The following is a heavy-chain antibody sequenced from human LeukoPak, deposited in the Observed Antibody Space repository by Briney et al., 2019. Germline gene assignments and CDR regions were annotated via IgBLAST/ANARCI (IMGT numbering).Heavy chain of an antibody. CDR2: IYYSGST. J-gene: IGHJ4*02. D-gene: IGHD2-15*01. Sequence: SETLSLTCTVSGVSISSYYWSWIRQPPGKGLEWIGYIYYSGSTYYNPSLKSRVTISVDTSKNQFSLKLSSVTAADTAVYYCARSFVVGGSSGFDYWGQGTLVTVSS. CDR3: ARSFVVGGSSGFDY. V-gene: IGHV4-30-4*01. CDR1: GVSISSYY.